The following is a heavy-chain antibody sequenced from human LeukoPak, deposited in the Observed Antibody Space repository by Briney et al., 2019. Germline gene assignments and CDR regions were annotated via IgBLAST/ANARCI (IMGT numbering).Heavy chain of an antibody. D-gene: IGHD3-22*01. V-gene: IGHV1-69*06. Sequence: SVKVSCKASGYTFTSYGIGWVRQAPGQGLEWLGGVIPVFGTTTYAQKFQAKVTMTADKSTNTAYLEISNLTSDDTAVYYCARCSPGDSSNFYAVLQYWGQGTQVTVST. J-gene: IGHJ4*02. CDR2: VIPVFGTT. CDR3: ARCSPGDSSNFYAVLQY. CDR1: GYTFTSYG.